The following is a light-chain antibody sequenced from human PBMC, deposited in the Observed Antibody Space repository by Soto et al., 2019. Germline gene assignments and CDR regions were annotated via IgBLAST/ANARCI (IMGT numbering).Light chain of an antibody. CDR3: PSYDDVVSFDVV. CDR1: TSNIGAGYD. CDR2: GVN. J-gene: IGLJ2*01. Sequence: QSVLTQPPSVSGAPGQRVTVSCTGSTSNIGAGYDVHWYQQLPGSAPTLLISGVNNRPSWVPDRFSASQSGTSASLVITGLQPEDEAVYFCPSYDDVVSFDVVFCGGTQLTVL. V-gene: IGLV1-40*01.